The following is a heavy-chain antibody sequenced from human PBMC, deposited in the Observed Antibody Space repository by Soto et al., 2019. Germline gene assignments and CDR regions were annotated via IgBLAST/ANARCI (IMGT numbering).Heavy chain of an antibody. J-gene: IGHJ4*02. CDR1: GGSISSYY. Sequence: QVQLQESGPGLVKPSETLSLTCTVSGGSISSYYWSWIRQPPGKGLEWIGYVYYSGSTNYNPSLKRRVTISVDTSKNQFSLKLSSVTAADTAVYYCARGVIWGSYRHFDYWGQGTLVTVSS. V-gene: IGHV4-59*08. CDR3: ARGVIWGSYRHFDY. D-gene: IGHD3-16*02. CDR2: VYYSGST.